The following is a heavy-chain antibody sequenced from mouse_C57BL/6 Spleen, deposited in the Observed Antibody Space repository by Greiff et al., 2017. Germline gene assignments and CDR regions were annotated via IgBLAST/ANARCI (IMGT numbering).Heavy chain of an antibody. CDR1: GFTFSDYY. CDR2: INYDGSSP. V-gene: IGHV5-16*01. J-gene: IGHJ4*01. Sequence: EVKVVESEGGLVQPGSSMKLSCKASGFTFSDYYMAWVRQVPEKGLEWVANINYDGSSPYYLDSLKSRFIISRDNSKNILYLQMSSLKSEDTATYYCARGGGLAMDYWGQGTSVTVSS. CDR3: ARGGGLAMDY. D-gene: IGHD1-1*02.